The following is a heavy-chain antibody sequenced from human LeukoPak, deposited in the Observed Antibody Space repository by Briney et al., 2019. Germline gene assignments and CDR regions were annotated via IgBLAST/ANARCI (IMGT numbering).Heavy chain of an antibody. Sequence: GGSLRLSCAASGFTFSSYAMSWVRQAPGKGLEWVSAISGSGDIIYYADSVKGRFTISRDNSKNTLYLQMNSLRAEDTAVYYCAKGSSVFRFGELIGWYFDYWGQGTLVTVSS. J-gene: IGHJ4*02. CDR2: ISGSGDII. V-gene: IGHV3-23*01. CDR1: GFTFSSYA. D-gene: IGHD3-10*01. CDR3: AKGSSVFRFGELIGWYFDY.